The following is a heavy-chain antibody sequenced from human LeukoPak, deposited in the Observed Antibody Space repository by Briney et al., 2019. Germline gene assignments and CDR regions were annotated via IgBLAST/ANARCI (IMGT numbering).Heavy chain of an antibody. Sequence: ASVKVSCKASGYTFTGYYMHWVRQAPGQGLEWMGWINPNSGGTDYAQKFQGRVTMTRDTSISTAYMELSRLRSDDTAVYYCARAPKRLGSPSFSPTPDYWGQGTLVTVSS. CDR2: INPNSGGT. V-gene: IGHV1-2*02. D-gene: IGHD2/OR15-2a*01. CDR1: GYTFTGYY. CDR3: ARAPKRLGSPSFSPTPDY. J-gene: IGHJ4*02.